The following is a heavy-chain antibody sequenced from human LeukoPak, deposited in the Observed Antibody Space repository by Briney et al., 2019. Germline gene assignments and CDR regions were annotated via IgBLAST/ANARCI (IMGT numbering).Heavy chain of an antibody. J-gene: IGHJ4*02. Sequence: ASVKVSCKASGYTFTSYGISWVRQAPGQGLEWMGWISAYNGNTNYALKLQGRVTMTTDTSTSTAYMELRSLRSDDTAVYYCARAPYVLRYFDYWGQGTLVTVSS. D-gene: IGHD3-9*01. V-gene: IGHV1-18*01. CDR1: GYTFTSYG. CDR2: ISAYNGNT. CDR3: ARAPYVLRYFDY.